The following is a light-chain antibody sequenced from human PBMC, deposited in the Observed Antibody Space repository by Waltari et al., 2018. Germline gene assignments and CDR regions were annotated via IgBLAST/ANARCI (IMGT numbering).Light chain of an antibody. Sequence: IVVTQSPGTLSLSPGERATLSCRASQSVSRSLAWYQQKPGQAPQLLIYGASTRATGIPDRFTGSGSGTDFSLTISSLEPEDFAIYFCQHYVRLPATFGQGTKVEIK. V-gene: IGKV3-20*01. CDR1: QSVSRS. J-gene: IGKJ1*01. CDR3: QHYVRLPAT. CDR2: GAS.